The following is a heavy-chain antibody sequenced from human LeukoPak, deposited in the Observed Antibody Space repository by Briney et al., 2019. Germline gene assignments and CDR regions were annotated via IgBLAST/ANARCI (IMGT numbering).Heavy chain of an antibody. J-gene: IGHJ4*02. Sequence: GASVNVSCKASGYTFTTYGISWVRQAPGQRLEWIGWSSPYSGNTDYAQKFQGRVTMTRDASTTTAYMELRSLISDDTAVYYCARADPTNSGDEYFDYWGQGTLITVSS. CDR3: ARADPTNSGDEYFDY. CDR1: GYTFTTYG. V-gene: IGHV1-18*01. CDR2: SSPYSGNT. D-gene: IGHD6-25*01.